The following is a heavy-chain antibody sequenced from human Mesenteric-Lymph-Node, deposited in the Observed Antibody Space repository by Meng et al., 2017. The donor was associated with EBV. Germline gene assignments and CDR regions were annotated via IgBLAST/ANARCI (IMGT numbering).Heavy chain of an antibody. Sequence: EGQVVESGGGLVQPGGSLKLSCAGSGFTFSDPTIHWVRQASGKGLEWVARIRSRSSNYATAYGASVEGRFIISRDDSRNTAYLEMNNLKTEDTAVYYCSIMATTPDYWGQGTLVTVSS. D-gene: IGHD1-1*01. V-gene: IGHV3-73*02. CDR1: GFTFSDPT. J-gene: IGHJ4*02. CDR2: IRSRSSNYAT. CDR3: SIMATTPDY.